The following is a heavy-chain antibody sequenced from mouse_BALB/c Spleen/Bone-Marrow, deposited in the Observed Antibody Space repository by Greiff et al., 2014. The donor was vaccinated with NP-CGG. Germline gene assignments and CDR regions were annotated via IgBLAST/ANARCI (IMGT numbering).Heavy chain of an antibody. CDR1: GYTFTDYA. Sequence: VQLVESGAELVRPGVSVKISCKGSGYTFTDYAMHWVKQSHAKSLEWIGVISTYYGDASYNQKFKGKATMTVDKSSSTAYMELARLTSEDSAIHYCARRGGFYAIDYWGQGTSVTVSS. CDR3: ARRGGFYAIDY. V-gene: IGHV1S137*01. J-gene: IGHJ4*01. CDR2: ISTYYGDA.